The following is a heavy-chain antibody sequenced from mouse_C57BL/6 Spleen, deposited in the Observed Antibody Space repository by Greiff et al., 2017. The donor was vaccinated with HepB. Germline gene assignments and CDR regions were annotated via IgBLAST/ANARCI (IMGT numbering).Heavy chain of an antibody. Sequence: QVQLQQSGAELVKPGASVKLSCKASGYTFTSYWMHWVKQRPGQGLEWIGYINPSSGYTKYNQKFKDKATLTADKSSSTAYMQLSSLTYEDSAVYYCAKEGGDYGSSFAWFAYWGQGTLVTVSA. J-gene: IGHJ3*01. V-gene: IGHV1-7*01. CDR2: INPSSGYT. CDR3: AKEGGDYGSSFAWFAY. CDR1: GYTFTSYW. D-gene: IGHD1-1*01.